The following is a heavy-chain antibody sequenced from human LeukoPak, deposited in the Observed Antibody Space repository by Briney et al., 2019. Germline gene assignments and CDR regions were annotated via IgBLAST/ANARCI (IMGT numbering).Heavy chain of an antibody. CDR3: ARSDYYDYRQIDF. Sequence: SETLSLTCTVSGDSISTSNYYWGWIRQSSGKGLEWLGSIYYNGITHYNPSLKRRVTIYVDTSRNQFSLHVFSVTAADTAVFYCARSDYYDYRQIDFWGQGTLVTVSS. CDR2: IYYNGIT. J-gene: IGHJ4*02. D-gene: IGHD3-22*01. CDR1: GDSISTSNYY. V-gene: IGHV4-39*01.